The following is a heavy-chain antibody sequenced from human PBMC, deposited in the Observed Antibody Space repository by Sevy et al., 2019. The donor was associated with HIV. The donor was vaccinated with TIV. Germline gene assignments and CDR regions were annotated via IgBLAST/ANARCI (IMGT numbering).Heavy chain of an antibody. J-gene: IGHJ4*02. D-gene: IGHD3-22*01. V-gene: IGHV3-23*01. Sequence: GGSLRLSCAASGFTFSSYAMSWVRQAPGKGLEWVSAISGSGGSTYYADSVKGRFTISRANSKNTLYLQMNSLRAEDTAVYYCAKGPFYYYDSSGYYEGLDYWGQGTLVTVSS. CDR3: AKGPFYYYDSSGYYEGLDY. CDR2: ISGSGGST. CDR1: GFTFSSYA.